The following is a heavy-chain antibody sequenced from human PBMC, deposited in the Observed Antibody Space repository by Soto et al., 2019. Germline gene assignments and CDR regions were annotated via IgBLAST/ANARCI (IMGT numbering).Heavy chain of an antibody. CDR3: ARATSNFDWLLNY. D-gene: IGHD3-9*01. CDR1: GGTFSSYA. Sequence: SVKVSCKASGGTFSSYAISWVRQAPGQGLEWMGGIIPIFGTANYAQKFQGRVTITADESTSTAYMELSSLRSEDTAVYYCARATSNFDWLLNYWGQGTLVTVSS. V-gene: IGHV1-69*13. J-gene: IGHJ4*02. CDR2: IIPIFGTA.